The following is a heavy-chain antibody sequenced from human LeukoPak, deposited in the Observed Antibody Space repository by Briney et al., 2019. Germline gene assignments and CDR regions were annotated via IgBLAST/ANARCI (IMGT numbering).Heavy chain of an antibody. Sequence: SETLSLTCAVSGYSISCGYYWGWIRQPPGKGLEWIGSIYHSGSTYYNPSLKSRVTISVDTSKNQFSLKLSSVTAADTAVYYCATEGYCSSTSFSPFDYWGQGTLVTVSS. D-gene: IGHD2-2*01. CDR3: ATEGYCSSTSFSPFDY. CDR1: GYSISCGYY. CDR2: IYHSGST. J-gene: IGHJ4*02. V-gene: IGHV4-38-2*02.